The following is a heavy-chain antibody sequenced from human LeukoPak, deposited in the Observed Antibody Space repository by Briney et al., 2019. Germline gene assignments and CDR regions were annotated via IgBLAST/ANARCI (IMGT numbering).Heavy chain of an antibody. Sequence: GGSLRLSCAASGFTFSRYGMHWVRQAPGKGLEWVSFTRFDGKNKYYADSVKGRFTISKDSSKNTLDLQMNSLKAEDTAVFYCSREETMVRGVKSHIDYWGQGTLVTVSS. CDR2: TRFDGKNK. J-gene: IGHJ4*02. D-gene: IGHD3-10*01. V-gene: IGHV3-30*02. CDR3: SREETMVRGVKSHIDY. CDR1: GFTFSRYG.